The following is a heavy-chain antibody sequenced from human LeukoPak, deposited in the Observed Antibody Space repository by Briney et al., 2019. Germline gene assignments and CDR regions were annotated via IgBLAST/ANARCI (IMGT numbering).Heavy chain of an antibody. J-gene: IGHJ6*03. CDR2: IWYDGSNK. V-gene: IGHV3-33*01. D-gene: IGHD2-2*01. CDR1: GFTFRSYG. CDR3: ARDRAAAMEYYYMDV. Sequence: GGSLRLSCAASGFTFRSYGMHWVRQAPGEGLEWVAVIWYDGSNKNYADSVKGRFTISRDNSKNTLYLQMNSLRAEDTAVYYRARDRAAAMEYYYMDVWGKGTTVTVSS.